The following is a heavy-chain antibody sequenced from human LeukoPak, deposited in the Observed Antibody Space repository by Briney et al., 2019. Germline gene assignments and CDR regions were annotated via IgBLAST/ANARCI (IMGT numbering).Heavy chain of an antibody. CDR2: IYYSGST. D-gene: IGHD2-2*02. J-gene: IGHJ4*02. CDR1: GGSISSNY. Sequence: SETLSLTCIVSGGSISSNYWSWIRQPPGKGLEWIGYIYYSGSTNYNPSLKSRVTISVDTSKNQFSLKLSSVTAADTAVYYCARGYCSSTSCYTYYFDYWGQGTLVTVSS. CDR3: ARGYCSSTSCYTYYFDY. V-gene: IGHV4-59*01.